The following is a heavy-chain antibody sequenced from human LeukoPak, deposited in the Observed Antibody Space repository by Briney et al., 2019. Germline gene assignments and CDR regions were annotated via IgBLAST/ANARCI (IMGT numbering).Heavy chain of an antibody. CDR2: INPNSGGT. CDR1: GYTFTGYY. D-gene: IGHD2-21*02. CDR3: ARVECGGGDCYFDY. V-gene: IGHV1-2*02. Sequence: GASVKVSCKASGYTFTGYYMHWVRQAPGQGLEWMGWINPNSGGTNYAQKFQGRVTMTRDTSISTAYMELSRLRSDDTAVYYCARVECGGGDCYFDYWGQGTLVTVSS. J-gene: IGHJ4*02.